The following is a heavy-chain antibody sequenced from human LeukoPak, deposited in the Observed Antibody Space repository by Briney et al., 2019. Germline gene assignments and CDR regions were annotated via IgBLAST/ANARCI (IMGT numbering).Heavy chain of an antibody. J-gene: IGHJ4*02. D-gene: IGHD6-13*01. CDR1: GFTFDDYA. V-gene: IGHV3-9*01. Sequence: PGGSLRLSCAASGFTFDDYAMHWVRQAPGKGLEWVSGISWNSGSIGYADSVKGRFTISRDNAKNSLYLQMNSLRAEDTALYYCAKDIGQQGPFDYWGQGTLVTVSS. CDR2: ISWNSGSI. CDR3: AKDIGQQGPFDY.